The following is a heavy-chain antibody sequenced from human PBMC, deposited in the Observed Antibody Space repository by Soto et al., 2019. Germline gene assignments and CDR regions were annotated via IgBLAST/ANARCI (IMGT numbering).Heavy chain of an antibody. J-gene: IGHJ6*02. D-gene: IGHD3-9*01. CDR1: GSSFSTYG. Sequence: GGSLRLSCAASGSSFSTYGMSWVRQAPGKGLEWVSTISGNGGSTYYADSVKGRFTISRDNSKNTLYLQMNSLRADDTAVYYCAKDILNGYRPHGLDVWGQGTTVTVSS. CDR3: AKDILNGYRPHGLDV. V-gene: IGHV3-23*01. CDR2: ISGNGGST.